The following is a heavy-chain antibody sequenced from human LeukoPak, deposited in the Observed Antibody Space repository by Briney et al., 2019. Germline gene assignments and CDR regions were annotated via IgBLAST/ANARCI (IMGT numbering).Heavy chain of an antibody. D-gene: IGHD4/OR15-4a*01. CDR1: GYRFNTYW. J-gene: IGHJ4*02. CDR3: ARWLGGANVDY. V-gene: IGHV5-51*01. CDR2: IYPSDSDT. Sequence: KAGESLKISCNSYGYRFNTYWIAWVRQMPGKGLEWMGIIYPSDSDTRYSPSFQGQVTISADKSISTAYLQWSSLKASDTAMYYCARWLGGANVDYWGQGTLVTVSS.